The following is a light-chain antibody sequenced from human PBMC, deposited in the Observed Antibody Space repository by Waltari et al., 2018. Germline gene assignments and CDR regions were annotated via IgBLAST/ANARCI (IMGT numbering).Light chain of an antibody. CDR1: SSDVGFYNY. CDR2: DVS. V-gene: IGLV2-14*01. J-gene: IGLJ3*02. Sequence: QSALTQPASVSGSPGQSITISCTGTSSDVGFYNYVSWYQQHPGQAPKLMIYDVSERPSGVSHRFSGSKSGNTASLTISGLQAEDEADYYCNSYAGSSSWVFGGGTKLTVL. CDR3: NSYAGSSSWV.